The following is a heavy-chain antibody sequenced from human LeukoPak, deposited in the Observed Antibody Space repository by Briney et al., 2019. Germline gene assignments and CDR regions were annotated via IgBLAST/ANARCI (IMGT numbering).Heavy chain of an antibody. Sequence: SETLSLTCTVSGGSISSSSYYWGWIRQPPGKGLEWIGSIYYSRSTYYNPSLKSRVTISVDTSKNQFSLKLSSVTAADTAVYYCARDGTVIYAFDIWGQGTMVTVSS. CDR1: GGSISSSSYY. CDR3: ARDGTVIYAFDI. V-gene: IGHV4-39*02. CDR2: IYYSRST. D-gene: IGHD3-16*02. J-gene: IGHJ3*02.